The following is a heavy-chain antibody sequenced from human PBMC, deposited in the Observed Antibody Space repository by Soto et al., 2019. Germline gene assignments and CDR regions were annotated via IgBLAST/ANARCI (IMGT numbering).Heavy chain of an antibody. CDR3: ARVMEDGSGSYKVDY. D-gene: IGHD3-10*01. CDR1: GGSVSSGSYY. V-gene: IGHV4-61*01. Sequence: PSETLSLTCTVSGGSVSSGSYYWSWIRQPPGKGLEWIGYIYYSGSINYNPSLKSRVTISVDTSKNQFSLKLSSVTAADTAVYYCARVMEDGSGSYKVDYWGQGTLATVPS. CDR2: IYYSGSI. J-gene: IGHJ4*02.